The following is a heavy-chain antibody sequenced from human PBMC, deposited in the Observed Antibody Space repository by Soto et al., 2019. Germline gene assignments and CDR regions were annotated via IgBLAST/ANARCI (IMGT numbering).Heavy chain of an antibody. J-gene: IGHJ6*02. Sequence: QEQLVESGGGVVQPGRSLRLSCAVSGFTFSSYGMHWVRKSPVKGLEWVAFISYDGSEKYYADSVKGRFTISRDNSKNTLYQQMNSLRAEDTAVFYCAKAGGPTYNYYGVEVWGQGTTVSVSS. CDR2: ISYDGSEK. CDR1: GFTFSSYG. V-gene: IGHV3-30*18. D-gene: IGHD1-1*01. CDR3: AKAGGPTYNYYGVEV.